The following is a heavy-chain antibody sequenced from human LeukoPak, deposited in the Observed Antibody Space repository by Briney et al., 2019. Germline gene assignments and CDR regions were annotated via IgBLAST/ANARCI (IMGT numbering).Heavy chain of an antibody. CDR2: ISGSGGST. J-gene: IGHJ4*02. CDR3: AKDPYDSSGYYFWYFDY. D-gene: IGHD3-22*01. CDR1: GFTFSSYA. V-gene: IGHV3-23*01. Sequence: PGGSLRLSCAASGFTFSSYAMSWVRQAPGKGLEWVSAISGSGGSTYYADSVKGRFTISRDNSKNTLYLQMNSLRAEDTAVYYCAKDPYDSSGYYFWYFDYWGQGTLVTVSS.